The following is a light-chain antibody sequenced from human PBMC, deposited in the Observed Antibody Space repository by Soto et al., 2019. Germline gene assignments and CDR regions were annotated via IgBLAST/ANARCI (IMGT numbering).Light chain of an antibody. Sequence: EIVMTQSPATLSVSPGELATRSCRASQSIRYNLAWYQHKLGQAPRLLIYGASTRATDIPARFSGSGSGTEFTLTISSLQSEDVAVYYGQQYHNWPPLTFGGGTKVEIK. CDR1: QSIRYN. CDR3: QQYHNWPPLT. V-gene: IGKV3-15*01. J-gene: IGKJ4*01. CDR2: GAS.